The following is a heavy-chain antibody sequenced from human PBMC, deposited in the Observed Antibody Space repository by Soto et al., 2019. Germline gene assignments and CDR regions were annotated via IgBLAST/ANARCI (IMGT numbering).Heavy chain of an antibody. J-gene: IGHJ4*02. V-gene: IGHV1-3*01. CDR2: INAGNGNT. D-gene: IGHD2-15*01. CDR3: ARCQRGGSLGY. CDR1: CYTFTSYA. Sequence: AVKVSCKASCYTFTSYAMHWVRQAPGQRIEWMGWINAGNGNTKYSQKFQGRVTITADASSSTAYMELSSLRSEDTAVYYCARCQRGGSLGYWGQGTQVTVSS.